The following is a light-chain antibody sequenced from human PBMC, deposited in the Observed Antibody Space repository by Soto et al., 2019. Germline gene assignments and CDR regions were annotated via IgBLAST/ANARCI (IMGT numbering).Light chain of an antibody. CDR2: EVT. CDR1: ISDVGGHGY. V-gene: IGLV2-14*01. CDR3: FSFTSHSSHYV. Sequence: QSALTQPASVSGSPGQSITISCTGTISDVGGHGYVSWYQQHPGKAPKLMIYEVTYRPSGVSDRFSGSKSGNTASLTISGLQAEDEAEYYCFSFTSHSSHYVFGTGTKLTFL. J-gene: IGLJ1*01.